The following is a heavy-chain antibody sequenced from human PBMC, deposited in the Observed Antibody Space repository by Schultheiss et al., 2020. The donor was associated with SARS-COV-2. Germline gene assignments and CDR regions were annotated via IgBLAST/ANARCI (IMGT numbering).Heavy chain of an antibody. CDR2: IIPIFGTA. J-gene: IGHJ4*01. CDR3: ARVLGLVGASPFDS. D-gene: IGHD1-26*01. CDR1: GGTFSSYA. V-gene: IGHV1-69*05. Sequence: KISCKASGGTFSSYAISWVRQAPGQGLEWMGGIIPIFGTANYAQKFQGRVTLTTDASSSTAYMELRSLRSDDTAVYYCARVLGLVGASPFDSWGQGTLVTVSS.